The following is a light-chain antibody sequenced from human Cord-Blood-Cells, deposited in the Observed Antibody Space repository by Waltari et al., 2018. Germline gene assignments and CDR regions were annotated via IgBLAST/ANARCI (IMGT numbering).Light chain of an antibody. J-gene: IGKJ2*03. CDR3: QQYNNWPYS. Sequence: EIVMTQSPATLSVSPGERATLSCRASQSVSSNLDWYQQKPGHAPRLLIYGASTRATGIPARFSGSGSGTEFTLTISSLQSEDFAVYYCQQYNNWPYSFGQGTKLEIK. CDR1: QSVSSN. CDR2: GAS. V-gene: IGKV3-15*01.